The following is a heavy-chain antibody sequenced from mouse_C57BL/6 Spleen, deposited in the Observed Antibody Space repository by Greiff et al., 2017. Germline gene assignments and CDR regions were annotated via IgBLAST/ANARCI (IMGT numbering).Heavy chain of an antibody. Sequence: VQLQQPGTELVKPGASVKLSCKASGYTFTSYWMHWVKQRPGQGLEWIGNINPSTGGTTYNEKFKSKATLTVNKSSSTAYMQLGSQTSEDSAVYYSAKNGDSAGYFDYWGQGTTLTVSS. CDR3: AKNGDSAGYFDY. CDR1: GYTFTSYW. D-gene: IGHD6-1*01. V-gene: IGHV1-53*01. CDR2: INPSTGGT. J-gene: IGHJ2*01.